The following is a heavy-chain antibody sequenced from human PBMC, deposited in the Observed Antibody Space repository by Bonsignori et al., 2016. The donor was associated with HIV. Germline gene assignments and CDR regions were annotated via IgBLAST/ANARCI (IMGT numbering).Heavy chain of an antibody. D-gene: IGHD3-10*01. CDR3: ARVPPFGETDLGQFDY. CDR2: INPSGGST. V-gene: IGHV1-46*01. J-gene: IGHJ4*02. Sequence: ASVKVSCKASGYTFTSYYMHWVRQAPGQGLEWMGIINPSGGSTSYAQKFQGRVTMTRDTSTSTVYMELSSLRSEDTAVYYCARVPPFGETDLGQFDYWGQGTLVTVSS. CDR1: GYTFTSYY.